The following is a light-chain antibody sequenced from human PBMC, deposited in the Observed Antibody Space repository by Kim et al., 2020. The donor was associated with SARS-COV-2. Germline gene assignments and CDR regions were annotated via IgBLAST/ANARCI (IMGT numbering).Light chain of an antibody. V-gene: IGKV3-20*01. CDR1: QSVSSNF. Sequence: ELMLTQSPGTLSLSPGERATLSCRASQSVSSNFLAWYQQKPGQAPRLLIYVASNRATGIPDRFSGSGSGTDFTLTISRLEPEDFAVYYCQQYGNSPFTFGQGTKLEIK. CDR2: VAS. CDR3: QQYGNSPFT. J-gene: IGKJ2*01.